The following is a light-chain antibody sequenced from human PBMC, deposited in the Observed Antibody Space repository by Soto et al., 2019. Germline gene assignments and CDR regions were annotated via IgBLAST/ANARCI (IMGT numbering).Light chain of an antibody. CDR2: DVS. Sequence: QSVLTQPASVSGSPGQSITFSCAGTSSDVGGYNYVSWYQQHPGKAPKLMIYDVSNRPSGVSNRFSGSKSGNTAFLTISGLQAEDEADYYCSSYTSSSTVVFGGGTKLTVL. CDR1: SSDVGGYNY. V-gene: IGLV2-14*01. CDR3: SSYTSSSTVV. J-gene: IGLJ2*01.